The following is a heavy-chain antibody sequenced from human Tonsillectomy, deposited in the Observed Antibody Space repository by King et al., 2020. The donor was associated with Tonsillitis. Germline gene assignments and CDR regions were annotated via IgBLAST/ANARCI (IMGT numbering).Heavy chain of an antibody. J-gene: IGHJ4*02. Sequence: QLVQSGGGLVQPGRSLRLSCTASGFTFGDYTMSWVRQAPGKGLEWVGFIRSKAYGGTTEYAASVKGRFTISRDDSKSIAYLQMNSLKNEDTAVYYCTRGDSWELPFDYWGQGTLVTVSS. CDR3: TRGDSWELPFDY. CDR2: IRSKAYGGTT. D-gene: IGHD1-26*01. V-gene: IGHV3-49*04. CDR1: GFTFGDYT.